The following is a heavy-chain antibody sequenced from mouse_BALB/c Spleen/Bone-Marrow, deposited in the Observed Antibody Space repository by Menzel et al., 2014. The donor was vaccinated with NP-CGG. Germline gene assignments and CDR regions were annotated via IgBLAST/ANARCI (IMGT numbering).Heavy chain of an antibody. CDR1: GYTFTNYW. CDR3: ARKGALRAMDY. CDR2: MLPGGGSP. J-gene: IGHJ4*01. V-gene: IGHV1-9*01. Sequence: QVHLQQPGAELMRPGASVKISCKASGYTFTNYWIEWVKRRPGHGIERIGEMLPGGGSPIYYEKLKCKATFALDTSSNTSYMQLSRLTSEDSAVYYCARKGALRAMDYWGQGSSVTVSS.